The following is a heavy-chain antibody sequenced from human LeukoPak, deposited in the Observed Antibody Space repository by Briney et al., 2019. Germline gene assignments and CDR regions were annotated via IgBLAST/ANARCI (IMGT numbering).Heavy chain of an antibody. CDR2: IIDEGGDK. J-gene: IGHJ4*02. Sequence: GGSLRLSCAASGFTFSSHGMHWVRQAPGKGLEWVAAIIDEGGDKYYADSVMGRFTISRENSKNTLYLQMNSLRAEDTAVYYCAQGLYSRSSFIGYWGQGTLVTVSS. CDR1: GFTFSSHG. CDR3: AQGLYSRSSFIGY. V-gene: IGHV3-30*18. D-gene: IGHD6-6*01.